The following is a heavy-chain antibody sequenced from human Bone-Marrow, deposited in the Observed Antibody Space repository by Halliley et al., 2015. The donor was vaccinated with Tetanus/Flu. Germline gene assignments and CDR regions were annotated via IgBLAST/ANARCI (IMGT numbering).Heavy chain of an antibody. J-gene: IGHJ4*02. CDR2: IKDDGSVQ. CDR1: GFTFSSYW. Sequence: SLRLSCAASGFTFSSYWMSWVRQAPGKGLEWVANIKDDGSVQNYVDSVKGRFTISRDNAKSSLYLRMNSLRADDTAVYFCAREIPHRRVALDYWGQGSLVTVSS. CDR3: AREIPHRRVALDY. D-gene: IGHD2-15*01. V-gene: IGHV3-7*01.